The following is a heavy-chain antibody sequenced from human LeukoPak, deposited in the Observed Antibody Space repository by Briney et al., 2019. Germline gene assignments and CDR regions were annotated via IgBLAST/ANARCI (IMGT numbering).Heavy chain of an antibody. Sequence: SGGSLRLSCAASGFTFSSYGMSWVRQAPGKGLEWVSAISGSGGSTYYADSVKGRFTISRDNSKNSLYLQMNSLRAEDTAVYYCARGRDGYNLVDAFDIWGQGIMVTVSS. CDR2: ISGSGGST. D-gene: IGHD5-24*01. CDR1: GFTFSSYG. J-gene: IGHJ3*02. CDR3: ARGRDGYNLVDAFDI. V-gene: IGHV3-23*01.